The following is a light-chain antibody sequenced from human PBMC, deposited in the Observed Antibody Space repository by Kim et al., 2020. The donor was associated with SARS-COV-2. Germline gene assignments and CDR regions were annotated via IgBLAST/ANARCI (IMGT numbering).Light chain of an antibody. CDR1: SLRSYY. CDR3: NSRESGINHFI. Sequence: SSALTQDPAVSVPLGQTVRITCQGDSLRSYYATWYQQKPGQAPLLVIYDKNNRPTGIPARFSGSYSGNTASLTITGAQAGDEAVYYCNSRESGINHFIFGGGTQLTVL. CDR2: DKN. J-gene: IGLJ2*01. V-gene: IGLV3-19*01.